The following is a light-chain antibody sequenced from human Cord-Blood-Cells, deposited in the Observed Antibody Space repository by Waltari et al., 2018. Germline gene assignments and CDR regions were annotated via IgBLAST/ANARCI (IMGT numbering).Light chain of an antibody. CDR1: SSDVGGCNY. CDR3: SSYTGSSTLVV. Sequence: QSALTQPASVSGSPGQSTTISCTGTSSDVGGCNYVSWYQQHPGKTPKLRIYDLSNRPSGVSNRYSVSKSDNAASLTISGLQAEDEADYYCSSYTGSSTLVVFGGETKLTVL. J-gene: IGLJ2*01. CDR2: DLS. V-gene: IGLV2-14*01.